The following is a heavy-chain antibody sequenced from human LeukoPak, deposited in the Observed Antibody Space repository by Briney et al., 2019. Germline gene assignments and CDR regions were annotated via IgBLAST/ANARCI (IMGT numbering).Heavy chain of an antibody. CDR2: INWNGGST. V-gene: IGHV3-20*04. CDR3: AELGITMIGGV. D-gene: IGHD3-10*02. J-gene: IGHJ6*04. Sequence: TGGSLRLSCAASGFTFDDHGMSWVRQVPGKGLEWVSGINWNGGSTTYVDSVKGRFTISRDNAKNSLYLQMNSLRAEDTAVYYCAELGITMIGGVWGKGTTVTISS. CDR1: GFTFDDHG.